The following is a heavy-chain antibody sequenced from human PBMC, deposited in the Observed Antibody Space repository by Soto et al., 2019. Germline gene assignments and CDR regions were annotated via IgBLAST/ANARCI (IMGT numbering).Heavy chain of an antibody. J-gene: IGHJ4*02. D-gene: IGHD5-18*01. V-gene: IGHV4-31*03. CDR3: AGRDVDTAMVSAPYFDY. Sequence: PSETQSLTCTVSGGSISSGGYYWSWIRQHPGKGLEWIGYIYYSGSTYYNPSLKSRVTISVDTSKNQFSLKLSSVTAADTAVYYCAGRDVDTAMVSAPYFDYWGQGTRVTVSS. CDR2: IYYSGST. CDR1: GGSISSGGYY.